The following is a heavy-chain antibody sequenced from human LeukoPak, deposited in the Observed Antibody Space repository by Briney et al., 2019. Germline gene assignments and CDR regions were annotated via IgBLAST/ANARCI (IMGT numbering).Heavy chain of an antibody. CDR3: AKERGSSGYFDY. J-gene: IGHJ4*02. CDR2: ISWNGLST. Sequence: GRSLRLSCAASGFTFDDYTMHWVRQAPGKGLEWVSLISWNGLSTYYADSVKGRFTISRDNSKNSLYLQMNSLRTEDTALYYCAKERGSSGYFDYWGQGTLVTVSS. V-gene: IGHV3-43*01. D-gene: IGHD6-6*01. CDR1: GFTFDDYT.